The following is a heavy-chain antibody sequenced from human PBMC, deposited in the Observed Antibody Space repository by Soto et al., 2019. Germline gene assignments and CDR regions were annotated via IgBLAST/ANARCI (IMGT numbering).Heavy chain of an antibody. CDR2: ISADNGNT. Sequence: QAQLVQSGAEVKKPGASVKVSCKASGYTFYSHSISWVRQAPGQGLEWMGRISADNGNTKYAQKIRGRVTMTTDTSTSTVYMEPRNLRSDDTGVYYCARFIQQDYYYGMDVWGQGTTVTVSS. V-gene: IGHV1-18*01. CDR1: GYTFYSHS. D-gene: IGHD1-1*01. J-gene: IGHJ6*02. CDR3: ARFIQQDYYYGMDV.